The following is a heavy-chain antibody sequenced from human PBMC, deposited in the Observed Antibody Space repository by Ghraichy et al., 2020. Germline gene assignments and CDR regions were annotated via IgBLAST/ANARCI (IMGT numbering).Heavy chain of an antibody. Sequence: LSLTCAASGFTFSSYAMTWVRLAPGKGLEWVSSLSGGGDYTYYADSVKGRFTISRDNSRNTVYLQMNSLRAEDTAVYYCAKGRSDGSTYSFVHYWGQGTLVTVSS. J-gene: IGHJ4*02. CDR1: GFTFSSYA. CDR2: LSGGGDYT. V-gene: IGHV3-23*01. D-gene: IGHD2-2*01. CDR3: AKGRSDGSTYSFVHY.